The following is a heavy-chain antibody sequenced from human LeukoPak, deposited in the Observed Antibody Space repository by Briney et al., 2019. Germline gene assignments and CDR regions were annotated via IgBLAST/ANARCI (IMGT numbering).Heavy chain of an antibody. CDR2: IYSGGST. Sequence: GGSLRLSCAASGFTVSSNYMSWVRQAPGKGLEWVSVIYSGGSTYYADSVKGRFTISRDNSKNTLHLQMNSLRAEDTAVYYCAREGYCSGGSCYYYGMDVWGQGTTVAVSS. CDR3: AREGYCSGGSCYYYGMDV. CDR1: GFTVSSNY. J-gene: IGHJ6*02. V-gene: IGHV3-66*01. D-gene: IGHD2-15*01.